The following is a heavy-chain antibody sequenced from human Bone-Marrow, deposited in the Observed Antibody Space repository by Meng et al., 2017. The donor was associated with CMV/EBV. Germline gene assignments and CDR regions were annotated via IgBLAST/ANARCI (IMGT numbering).Heavy chain of an antibody. D-gene: IGHD1-26*01. Sequence: GESLKISCAASGFTFSSYWMHWVRQAPGKGLVWVSRINSDGSSTSYADSVKGRFTISRDNAKNTLYLQMNSLRAEDTAVYYCARGGGRYSGDYWGQGTLVTVSS. CDR1: GFTFSSYW. CDR3: ARGGGRYSGDY. J-gene: IGHJ4*02. V-gene: IGHV3-74*01. CDR2: INSDGSST.